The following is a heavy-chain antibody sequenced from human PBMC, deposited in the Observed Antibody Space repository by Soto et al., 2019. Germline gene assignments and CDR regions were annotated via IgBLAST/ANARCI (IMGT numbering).Heavy chain of an antibody. D-gene: IGHD3-22*01. CDR2: IRSKAYGGTT. Sequence: PGGWLRLSCTAAGFTFGDYAMSWVRQAPGKGLEWVGFIRSKAYGGTTEYAASVKGRFTISRDDSKSIAYLQMNNLKTEDTAVYYCTRNYYDSSGYTFDYWGQGTLVTVSS. V-gene: IGHV3-49*04. J-gene: IGHJ4*02. CDR3: TRNYYDSSGYTFDY. CDR1: GFTFGDYA.